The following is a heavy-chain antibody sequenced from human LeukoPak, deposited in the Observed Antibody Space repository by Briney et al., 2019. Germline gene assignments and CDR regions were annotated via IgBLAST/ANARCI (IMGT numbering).Heavy chain of an antibody. Sequence: TSETLSLTCTVSGGSISSYYWSWIRQPPGKGLGWIGYIYYSGSTNYNPSLKSRVTISVDTSKNQFSLKLSSVTAADTAVYYCARDSAYGSGSDYWGQGTLVTVSS. CDR1: GGSISSYY. CDR2: IYYSGST. D-gene: IGHD3-10*01. CDR3: ARDSAYGSGSDY. J-gene: IGHJ4*02. V-gene: IGHV4-59*01.